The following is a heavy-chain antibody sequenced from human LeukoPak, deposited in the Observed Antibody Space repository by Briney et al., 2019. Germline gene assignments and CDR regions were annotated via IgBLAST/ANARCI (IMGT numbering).Heavy chain of an antibody. V-gene: IGHV3-66*01. J-gene: IGHJ4*02. D-gene: IGHD6-19*01. CDR3: ARDLPLHSSGWYYFDY. CDR2: IYSGGST. CDR1: GFTVSSNY. Sequence: PGGSLRLSCAASGFTVSSNYMSWVRQAPGKGLEWVSVIYSGGSTYYADSVKGRFTISRDNSKNTLYLQMNSLRAEDTAVYYCARDLPLHSSGWYYFDYCGQGTLVTVSS.